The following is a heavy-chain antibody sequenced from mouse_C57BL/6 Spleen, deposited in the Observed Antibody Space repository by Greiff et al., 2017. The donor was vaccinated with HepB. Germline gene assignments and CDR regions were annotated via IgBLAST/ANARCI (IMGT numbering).Heavy chain of an antibody. V-gene: IGHV1-26*01. D-gene: IGHD3-1*01. CDR1: GYTFTDYY. J-gene: IGHJ2*01. Sequence: VQLQQSGPELVKPGASVKISCKASGYTFTDYYMNWVKQSHGKSLEWIGDINPNNGGTSYNQKFKGKATLTVDKSSSTAYMELRSRTSEDSAVYYCAILGGYFDYWGQGTTLTVSS. CDR3: AILGGYFDY. CDR2: INPNNGGT.